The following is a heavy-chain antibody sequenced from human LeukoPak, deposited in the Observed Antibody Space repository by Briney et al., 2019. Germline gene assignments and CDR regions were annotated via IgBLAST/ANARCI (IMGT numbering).Heavy chain of an antibody. J-gene: IGHJ4*02. CDR3: AKDFRRGSGSYWGAHY. D-gene: IGHD3-10*01. CDR2: ISWNSGSI. CDR1: GFTFDDYA. Sequence: GGSLRLSCAASGFTFDDYAMHWVRQAPGKGLEWVSGISWNSGSIGYADSVKGRFTISRDNAKDSLYLQMNRLRAEDTAVYYCAKDFRRGSGSYWGAHYWGQGTLVTVSS. V-gene: IGHV3-9*01.